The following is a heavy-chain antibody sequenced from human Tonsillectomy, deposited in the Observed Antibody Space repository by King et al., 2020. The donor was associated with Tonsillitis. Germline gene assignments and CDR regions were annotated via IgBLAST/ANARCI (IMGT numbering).Heavy chain of an antibody. J-gene: IGHJ3*02. CDR3: ARGYCSGGSCYGSAFDI. D-gene: IGHD2-15*01. V-gene: IGHV4-59*08. CDR1: GGSISSYY. CDR2: IYYSGST. Sequence: QLQLQESGPGLVKPSETLSLTCTVSGGSISSYYWSWIRQPPGKGLEWIGYIYYSGSTNYNPSLKSRVTISVDTSKNQFSLKLSSVTAAETAVDYCARGYCSGGSCYGSAFDIWGQGTMVTVSS.